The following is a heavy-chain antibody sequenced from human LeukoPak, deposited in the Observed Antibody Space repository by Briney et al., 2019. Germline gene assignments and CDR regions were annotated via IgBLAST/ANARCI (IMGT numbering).Heavy chain of an antibody. CDR2: INAGNGNT. CDR1: GYTFTSYD. J-gene: IGHJ3*02. D-gene: IGHD3-22*01. V-gene: IGHV1-3*03. Sequence: ASVKVSCKASGYTFTSYDINWVRQAPGQRLEWMGWINAGNGNTKYSQEFQGRVTITRDTSASTAYMELSSLRSEDMAVYYCARGGYSGYERYYYDSSGYLDAFDIWGQGTMVTASS. CDR3: ARGGYSGYERYYYDSSGYLDAFDI.